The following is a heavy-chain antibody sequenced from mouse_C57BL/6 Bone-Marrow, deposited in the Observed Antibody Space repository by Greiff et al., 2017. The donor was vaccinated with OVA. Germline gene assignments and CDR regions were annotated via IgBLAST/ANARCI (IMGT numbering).Heavy chain of an antibody. Sequence: EVQLQQSGPELVKPGASVKISCKASGYTFTDYYMNWVKQSHGKSLEWIGDINPNNGGTSYNQKFKGKATLTVDKSSSTAYMELRSRTSEDSAVYYCARGFAYWGQGTLVTVSA. V-gene: IGHV1-26*01. CDR1: GYTFTDYY. CDR2: INPNNGGT. CDR3: ARGFAY. J-gene: IGHJ3*01.